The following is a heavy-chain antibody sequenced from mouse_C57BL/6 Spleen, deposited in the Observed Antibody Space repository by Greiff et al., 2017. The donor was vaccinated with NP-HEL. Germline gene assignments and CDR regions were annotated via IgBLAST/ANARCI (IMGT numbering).Heavy chain of an antibody. CDR3: KRGGGPYYSNYVGAMDC. V-gene: IGHV1-7*01. CDR1: GYTFTSYW. D-gene: IGHD2-5*01. CDR2: INPSSGYI. Sequence: VQLLQSGAELAKPGASVKLSCKASGYTFTSYWMHWVKQRPGQGLEWIGYINPSSGYIKYNQKIKDKVTFTADKSSSTADMQLSSLTYEESAVYCGKRGGGPYYSNYVGAMDCWGQGTSVTVSS. J-gene: IGHJ4*01.